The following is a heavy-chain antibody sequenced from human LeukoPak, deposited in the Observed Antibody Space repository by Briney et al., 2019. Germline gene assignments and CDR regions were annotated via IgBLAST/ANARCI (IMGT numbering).Heavy chain of an antibody. CDR3: ARDRDSYGHTYFDY. Sequence: GASVKVSCKASGYTFTGYYMHWVRQAPGQGLEWMGWINPNSGGTNYAQKFQGRVTMTRDTSISTAYMELSRLRSDDTAVYYCARDRDSYGHTYFDYWGQGTLVTVSS. CDR2: INPNSGGT. CDR1: GYTFTGYY. V-gene: IGHV1-2*02. J-gene: IGHJ4*02. D-gene: IGHD5-18*01.